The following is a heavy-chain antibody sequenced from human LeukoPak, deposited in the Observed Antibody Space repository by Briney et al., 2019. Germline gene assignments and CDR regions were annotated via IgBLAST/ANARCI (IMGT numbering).Heavy chain of an antibody. V-gene: IGHV4-39*07. J-gene: IGHJ5*02. CDR2: MYYSGST. CDR1: GASFSSSSYS. D-gene: IGHD3-10*01. Sequence: SETLSLTCTVSGASFSSSSYSWAWIRQPPGKGLECIGTMYYSGSTYYNPSLKSRVTISLDTSRNQFSLKLSSVTAADTAVYYCARDEKQAVLPLGFDPWGQGTLVTVSS. CDR3: ARDEKQAVLPLGFDP.